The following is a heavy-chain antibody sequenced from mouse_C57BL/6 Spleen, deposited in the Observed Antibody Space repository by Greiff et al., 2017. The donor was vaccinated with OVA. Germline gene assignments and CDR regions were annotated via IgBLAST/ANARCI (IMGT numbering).Heavy chain of an antibody. CDR2: ITHSGET. Sequence: VQLVESGPGLVKPSQSLFLTCSITGFPITSGYYWIWIRQSPGKPLEWMGYITHSGETFYNPSLQSPISITRETSKNQFFLQLNSVTTEDTAMYYCAGGDSNYDLAYWGQGTLVTVSA. D-gene: IGHD2-5*01. V-gene: IGHV12-3*01. CDR3: AGGDSNYDLAY. CDR1: GFPITSGYY. J-gene: IGHJ3*01.